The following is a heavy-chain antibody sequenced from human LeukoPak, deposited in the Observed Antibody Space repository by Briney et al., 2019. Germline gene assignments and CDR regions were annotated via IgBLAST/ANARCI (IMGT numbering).Heavy chain of an antibody. Sequence: GGSLRLSCAASGFTFSSYWMSWVRQAPGKGLEWVANIKQDGSERYYVDSVKGRFTIPRDNAKNSLYLQMNSLRAEDTAVYYCARGNSGHGHYVFGDWGQGTLVTVSS. D-gene: IGHD5-12*01. J-gene: IGHJ4*02. CDR3: ARGNSGHGHYVFGD. CDR2: IKQDGSER. CDR1: GFTFSSYW. V-gene: IGHV3-7*03.